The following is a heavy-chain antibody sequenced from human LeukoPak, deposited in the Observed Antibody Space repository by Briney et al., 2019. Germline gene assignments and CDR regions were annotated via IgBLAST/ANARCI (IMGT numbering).Heavy chain of an antibody. J-gene: IGHJ5*02. CDR2: IYYSGST. Sequence: SETLSLTCTVSGGSISSYYGSWIRQPPGKGLEWIGYIYYSGSTNYNPSLKSRVTISVDTSKNQFSLKLSSVTAADTAVYYCARGPYYYGSGSSNWFDPWGQGTLVTVSS. V-gene: IGHV4-59*01. D-gene: IGHD3-10*01. CDR3: ARGPYYYGSGSSNWFDP. CDR1: GGSISSYY.